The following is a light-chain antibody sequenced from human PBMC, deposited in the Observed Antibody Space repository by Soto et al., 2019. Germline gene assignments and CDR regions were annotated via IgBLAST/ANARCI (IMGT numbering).Light chain of an antibody. CDR2: DAS. J-gene: IGKJ1*01. V-gene: IGKV3-11*01. CDR3: QQRSNRPGT. Sequence: EIELTQSPATLSLSPGERATLSCRASQSVSSYLAWYQQKPGQAPRLLIYDASNRATGIPARFSGSGSGTDFTLTISSLEPEDFAVYYCQQRSNRPGTFGQGTKVEIK. CDR1: QSVSSY.